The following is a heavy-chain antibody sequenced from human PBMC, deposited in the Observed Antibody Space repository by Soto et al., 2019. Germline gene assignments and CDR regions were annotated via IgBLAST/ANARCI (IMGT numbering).Heavy chain of an antibody. J-gene: IGHJ4*02. V-gene: IGHV4-59*01. CDR2: IYYSGST. Sequence: SETLSLTCTVSGGSISSYYWSWIRQPPGKGLECIGYIYYSGSTNYNPSLKSRVTISVDTSKNQFSLKLSSVTAADTAVYYCARDRYRSGWFDYWGQGTLVTVSS. CDR1: GGSISSYY. CDR3: ARDRYRSGWFDY. D-gene: IGHD6-19*01.